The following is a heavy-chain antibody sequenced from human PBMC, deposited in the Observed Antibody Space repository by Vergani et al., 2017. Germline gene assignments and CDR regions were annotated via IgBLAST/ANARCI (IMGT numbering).Heavy chain of an antibody. V-gene: IGHV3-30*01. CDR2: ISYDGSNK. D-gene: IGHD5-18*01. CDR1: GFTFSSYA. CDR3: ASDVVDTAMVTWFDP. Sequence: QVQLVESGGGVVQPGRSLRLSCAASGFTFSSYAMHWVRQAPGKGLEWVAVISYDGSNKYYADSVKGRFTISRDNSKNTLYLQMNSLRAEDTAVYYCASDVVDTAMVTWFDPWGQGTLVTVSS. J-gene: IGHJ5*02.